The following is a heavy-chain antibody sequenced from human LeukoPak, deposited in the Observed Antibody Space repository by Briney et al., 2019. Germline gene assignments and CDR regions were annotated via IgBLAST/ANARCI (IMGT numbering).Heavy chain of an antibody. Sequence: SGPTLVKPTQTLTLTCTFSGFSLSTTGVGVGWIRQPPGKALEWLAVTYWNNDKSYSPSLKSRLTITKDTSKNQVVLIMTNMDPVDTATYYCTHKGRGSGSYTMWGQGTLVTVSS. CDR2: TYWNNDK. CDR3: THKGRGSGSYTM. D-gene: IGHD3-10*01. V-gene: IGHV2-5*01. J-gene: IGHJ4*02. CDR1: GFSLSTTGVG.